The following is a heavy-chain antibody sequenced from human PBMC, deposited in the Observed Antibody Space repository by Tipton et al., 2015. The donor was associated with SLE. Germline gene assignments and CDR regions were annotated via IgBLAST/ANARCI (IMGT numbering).Heavy chain of an antibody. CDR1: GGSISSGTYY. CDR3: ARVSGDYFYYYMDA. J-gene: IGHJ6*03. Sequence: TLSLTCTVSGGSISSGTYYWSWIRQPAGKGLEWIGLIYASGSTNYAPSLKSRVTTSADTSKNQFSLELSSVTAADTAVYYCARVSGDYFYYYMDAWGRGTTVTVSS. V-gene: IGHV4-61*02. CDR2: IYASGST. D-gene: IGHD7-27*01.